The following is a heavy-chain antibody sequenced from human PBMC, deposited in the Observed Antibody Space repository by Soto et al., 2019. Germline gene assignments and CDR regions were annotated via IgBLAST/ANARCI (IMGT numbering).Heavy chain of an antibody. J-gene: IGHJ4*02. D-gene: IGHD3-22*01. V-gene: IGHV3-23*01. CDR3: ARRASGFMIVVVTNYFDY. CDR1: GFTFSSYA. Sequence: PGGSLRLSCAASGFTFSSYAMSWARQAPGKGLEWVSAISGSGGSTYYADSVKGRFTISRDNSKNTLYLQMNSLRAEDTAVYYCARRASGFMIVVVTNYFDYWGQGTLVTVSS. CDR2: ISGSGGST.